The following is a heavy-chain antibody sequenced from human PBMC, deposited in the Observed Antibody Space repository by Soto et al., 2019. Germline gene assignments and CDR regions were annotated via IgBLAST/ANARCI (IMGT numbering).Heavy chain of an antibody. CDR3: ARDQTRVGATTWFDP. Sequence: ASVKVSCKAPGYTFTSYGISWVRQAPGQGLEWMGWISAYNGNTNYAQKLQGRVTMTTDTSTSTAYMELRSLRSDDTAVYYCARDQTRVGATTWFDPWGQGTLVTVSS. D-gene: IGHD1-26*01. CDR1: GYTFTSYG. J-gene: IGHJ5*02. V-gene: IGHV1-18*01. CDR2: ISAYNGNT.